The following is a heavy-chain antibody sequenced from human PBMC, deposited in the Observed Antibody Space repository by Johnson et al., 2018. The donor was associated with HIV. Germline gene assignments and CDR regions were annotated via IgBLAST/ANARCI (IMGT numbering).Heavy chain of an antibody. Sequence: VQLVESGVGVVQPGRSLRLSCAASGFTVSTNYMDWVRQAAGKGLEWVGRTKNKANSYTTEYAASVKGRFTISRDDSKNSLYLQMNSLKTEDTAVYYCALSYSLDAFDIWGQGTMVTVSS. CDR3: ALSYSLDAFDI. V-gene: IGHV3-72*01. CDR1: GFTVSTNY. D-gene: IGHD2-21*01. J-gene: IGHJ3*02. CDR2: TKNKANSYTT.